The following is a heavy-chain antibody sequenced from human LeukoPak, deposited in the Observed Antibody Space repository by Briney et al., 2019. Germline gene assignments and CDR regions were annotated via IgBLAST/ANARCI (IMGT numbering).Heavy chain of an antibody. D-gene: IGHD6-19*01. CDR3: AREGSGWYGTRVEDFQH. Sequence: GGSLRLSCAASGFTFSSYSMNWVRQVPGKGLEWVSSISSSSSYIYYADSVKGRFTISRDNAKNSLYLQMNSLRAEDTAVYYCAREGSGWYGTRVEDFQHWGQGTLVTVSS. V-gene: IGHV3-21*01. CDR2: ISSSSSYI. CDR1: GFTFSSYS. J-gene: IGHJ1*01.